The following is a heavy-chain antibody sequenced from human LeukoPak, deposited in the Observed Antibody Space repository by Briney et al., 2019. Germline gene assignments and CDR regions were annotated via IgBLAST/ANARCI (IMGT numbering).Heavy chain of an antibody. D-gene: IGHD3-10*01. CDR1: GFTFSSSA. CDR2: ISASGGST. CDR3: VRGRGSYGWFDP. V-gene: IGHV3-23*01. Sequence: GGSLSLSCAASGFTFSSSAMSWVRQVPGKGLEWVSGISASGGSTYYPDSVRGRFTISRDDAKNTVDLQMNSLRGEDTAVYYCVRGRGSYGWFDPWGQGTLVTVSS. J-gene: IGHJ5*02.